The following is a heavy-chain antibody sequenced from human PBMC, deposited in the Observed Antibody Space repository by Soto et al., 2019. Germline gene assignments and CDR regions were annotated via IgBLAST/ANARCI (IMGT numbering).Heavy chain of an antibody. Sequence: QVQLQESGPGLVKPSQTLSLTCTVSGGSISSGGYYWSWIRQHPGKGLEWIGYIYYSGSTYYNPSLRCLVTISVDTSKNQFSLKLSSVTAADTAVYYCARSYDSSGYYFLGYWGQGTLVTVSS. CDR3: ARSYDSSGYYFLGY. V-gene: IGHV4-31*01. CDR2: IYYSGST. D-gene: IGHD3-22*01. J-gene: IGHJ4*02. CDR1: GGSISSGGYY.